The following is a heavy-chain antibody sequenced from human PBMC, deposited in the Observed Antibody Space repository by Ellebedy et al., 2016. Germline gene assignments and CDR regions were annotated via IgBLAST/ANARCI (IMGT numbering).Heavy chain of an antibody. Sequence: GGSLRLXCAASGFIFRSYGMHWVRQAPGKGLEWVAVISDDGSEKYYGDSVEGRFTISRDNSKIKVYLQMNSLRAEDTAVYYWAKVRGPYSFYQYDMDVWGQGTAVTVSS. CDR2: ISDDGSEK. CDR1: GFIFRSYG. D-gene: IGHD3-16*02. J-gene: IGHJ6*02. V-gene: IGHV3-30*18. CDR3: AKVRGPYSFYQYDMDV.